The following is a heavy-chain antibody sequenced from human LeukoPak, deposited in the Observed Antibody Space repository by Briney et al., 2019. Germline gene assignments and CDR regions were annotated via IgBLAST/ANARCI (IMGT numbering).Heavy chain of an antibody. CDR3: ARHFGRFRAFDI. V-gene: IGHV4-38-2*01. D-gene: IGHD3-3*01. Sequence: SETLSLTCAVSAYSISSGYYWGWIRQPPGKGLEWIGSIYHSGSTYYNPSLKSRVTISLDTSKNQFSLKLSSVTAADTAVYYCARHFGRFRAFDIWGQGTMVTVSS. CDR1: AYSISSGYY. J-gene: IGHJ3*02. CDR2: IYHSGST.